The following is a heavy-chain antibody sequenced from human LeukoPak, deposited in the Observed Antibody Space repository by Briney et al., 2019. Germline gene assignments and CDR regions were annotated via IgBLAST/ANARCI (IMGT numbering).Heavy chain of an antibody. CDR3: ARDPNPGIQLWTH. J-gene: IGHJ4*02. D-gene: IGHD5-18*01. CDR1: GFTFSSYS. V-gene: IGHV3-21*01. CDR2: ISSSSSYI. Sequence: GGSLRLSCAASGFTFSSYSMNWVRQAPGKGLEWVSSISSSSSYIYYADSVKGRFTISRGNAKNSLYLQMNSLRAEDTAVYYCARDPNPGIQLWTHWGQGTLVTVSS.